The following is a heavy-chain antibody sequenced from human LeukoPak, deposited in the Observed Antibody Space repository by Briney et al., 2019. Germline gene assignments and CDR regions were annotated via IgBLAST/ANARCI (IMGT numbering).Heavy chain of an antibody. CDR1: GGSFSGYY. CDR3: ARVIFGVVMLYYYYGMDV. V-gene: IGHV4-34*01. Sequence: SETLPLTCAVYGGSFSGYYWSWIRQPPGKGLEWIGEINHSGSTNYNPSLKSRVTISVDTSKNQFSLKLSSVAAADTAVYYCARVIFGVVMLYYYYGMDVWGQGTTVTVSS. J-gene: IGHJ6*02. D-gene: IGHD3-3*01. CDR2: INHSGST.